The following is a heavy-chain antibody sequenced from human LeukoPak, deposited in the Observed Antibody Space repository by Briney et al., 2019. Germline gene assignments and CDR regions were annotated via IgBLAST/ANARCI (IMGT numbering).Heavy chain of an antibody. D-gene: IGHD1-1*01. J-gene: IGHJ5*02. CDR2: IRYDGGNK. Sequence: GGSLRLSCAASGFTFSSYGMHWVRQAPGKGLEWVAFIRYDGGNKYYADSVKGRFTISRDNSKNTLYLQMNSLRAEDTAVYYCAKGNVGVGFDPWGQGTLVTVSS. CDR1: GFTFSSYG. V-gene: IGHV3-30*02. CDR3: AKGNVGVGFDP.